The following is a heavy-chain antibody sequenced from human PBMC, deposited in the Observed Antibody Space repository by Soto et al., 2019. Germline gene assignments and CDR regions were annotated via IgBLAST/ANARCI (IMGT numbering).Heavy chain of an antibody. CDR3: ARVGSSSWYEEMGNYYGMDV. D-gene: IGHD6-13*01. CDR2: IYYSGST. J-gene: IGHJ6*02. CDR1: GGSISSGGYY. V-gene: IGHV4-31*03. Sequence: QVQLQESGPGLVKPSQTLSLTCTVSGGSISSGGYYWSWIRQHPGKGLEWNGYIYYSGSTYYNPSLKSRVTISVDTSKNQFSLKLSSVTAADTAVYYCARVGSSSWYEEMGNYYGMDVWGQGTTVTVSS.